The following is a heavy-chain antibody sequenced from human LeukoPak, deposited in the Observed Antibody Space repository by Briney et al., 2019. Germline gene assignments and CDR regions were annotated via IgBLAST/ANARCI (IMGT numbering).Heavy chain of an antibody. D-gene: IGHD3-3*01. CDR3: ARDLTLNYDFWSGYPQNPDY. Sequence: ASVKVSCKASGYTFTGYYMHWVRQAPGQGLEWMGWINPNSGGTNYAQKFQGRVTMTRDTSISTAYMELSRLRSDDTAVYYCARDLTLNYDFWSGYPQNPDYWGQGTLVTVSS. V-gene: IGHV1-2*02. CDR2: INPNSGGT. CDR1: GYTFTGYY. J-gene: IGHJ4*02.